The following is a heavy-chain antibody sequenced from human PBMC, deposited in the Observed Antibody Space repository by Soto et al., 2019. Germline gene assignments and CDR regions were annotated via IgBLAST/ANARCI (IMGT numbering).Heavy chain of an antibody. V-gene: IGHV4-39*01. CDR3: VRHAPYRSGWANRNDY. D-gene: IGHD6-19*01. Sequence: QLQLQESGPGLVKPSETLSLTCTVSGASISSSTFYWGWIRQPPGKGLEWIGTVYYSGSAYYNPSLKSRLTISVDTSKNQFSRKLSSVTAADTALYYCVRHAPYRSGWANRNDYWGQGTLVTVSS. J-gene: IGHJ4*02. CDR1: GASISSSTFY. CDR2: VYYSGSA.